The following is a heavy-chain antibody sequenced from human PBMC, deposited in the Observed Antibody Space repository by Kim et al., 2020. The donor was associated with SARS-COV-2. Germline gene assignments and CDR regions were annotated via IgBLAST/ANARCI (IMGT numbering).Heavy chain of an antibody. V-gene: IGHV4-59*01. D-gene: IGHD3-10*01. Sequence: NYNPSLKSRVTISVDTSKNQFSLKLSSVTAADTAVYYCARASPYGSGKGYWGQGTLVTVSS. CDR3: ARASPYGSGKGY. J-gene: IGHJ4*02.